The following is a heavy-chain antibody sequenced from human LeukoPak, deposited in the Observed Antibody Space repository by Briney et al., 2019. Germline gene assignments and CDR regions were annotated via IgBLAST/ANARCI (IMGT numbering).Heavy chain of an antibody. CDR1: GFTFSSYV. D-gene: IGHD6-13*01. CDR3: AKMAAPEIAAAGPRYFDY. V-gene: IGHV3-30*02. CDR2: IRYDGSNK. J-gene: IGHJ4*02. Sequence: GGSLRLSCAASGFTFSSYVMHWVRQAPGKGLEWVAFIRYDGSNKYYSDSVKGRFTISRDNSKNTLYLQMNSLRPEDTAVYYCAKMAAPEIAAAGPRYFDYWGQGTLVTVSS.